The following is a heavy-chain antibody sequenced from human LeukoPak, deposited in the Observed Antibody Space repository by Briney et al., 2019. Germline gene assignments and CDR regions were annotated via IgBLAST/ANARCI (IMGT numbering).Heavy chain of an antibody. Sequence: KTSETLSLTCTVSGGSISSSSYYWGGIRQPPGKGLEGIGSIYYSGTSYYNPSLKSRVTISVGTSKHQFSLKLSSVTAADTAVYYCARAILPDSSAYYVAWFDPWGQGTLVTVSS. CDR2: IYYSGTS. J-gene: IGHJ5*02. CDR1: GGSISSSSYY. V-gene: IGHV4-39*07. D-gene: IGHD3-22*01. CDR3: ARAILPDSSAYYVAWFDP.